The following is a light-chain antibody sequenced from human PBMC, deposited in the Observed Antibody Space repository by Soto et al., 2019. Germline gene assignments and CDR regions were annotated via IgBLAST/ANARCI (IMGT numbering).Light chain of an antibody. Sequence: QSALTQPASVSGSPGQSITISCTGTSSDVGGYNFVSWYQQHPGKAPKLVIYEVSKRPSGVSPRFSGSKSGNTAPLTISGLQAADEADYYCTSFRSRTAYVFGVGTKVTVL. J-gene: IGLJ1*01. V-gene: IGLV2-14*01. CDR2: EVS. CDR1: SSDVGGYNF. CDR3: TSFRSRTAYV.